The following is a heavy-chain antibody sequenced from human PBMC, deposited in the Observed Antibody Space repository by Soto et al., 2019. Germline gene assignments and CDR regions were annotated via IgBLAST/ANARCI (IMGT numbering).Heavy chain of an antibody. CDR2: ISGSGGST. Sequence: PGGSLRLSCSASGFTFSSYAMSWVRQAPGKGLEWVSAISGSGGSTYYADSVKGRFTISRDNSKNTLYLQMNSLRAEDTAVYYCANAPIKKRYFDYWGQGTLVTVSS. CDR1: GFTFSSYA. D-gene: IGHD5-12*01. J-gene: IGHJ4*02. CDR3: ANAPIKKRYFDY. V-gene: IGHV3-23*01.